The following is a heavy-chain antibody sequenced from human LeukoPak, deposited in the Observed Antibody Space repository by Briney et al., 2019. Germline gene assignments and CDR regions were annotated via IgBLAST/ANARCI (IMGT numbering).Heavy chain of an antibody. D-gene: IGHD3-22*01. CDR3: ARDTDYYDSSGYYYGAFDI. V-gene: IGHV3-48*01. CDR2: ISSSSNTI. CDR1: GFTFSSYS. J-gene: IGHJ3*02. Sequence: PGGSLRLSCAASGFTFSSYSMNWVRQAPGKGLEWVSYISSSSNTIYYADSVKGRFTVSRDNAKNSLYLQMNSLRAEDTAVYYCARDTDYYDSSGYYYGAFDIWGQGTMVTVSS.